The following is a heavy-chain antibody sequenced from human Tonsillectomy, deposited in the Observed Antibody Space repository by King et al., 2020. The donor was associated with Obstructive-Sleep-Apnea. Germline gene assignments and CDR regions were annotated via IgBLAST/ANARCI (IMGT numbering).Heavy chain of an antibody. D-gene: IGHD2-2*01. V-gene: IGHV1-8*01. Sequence: QLVQSGAEVKKPGASVKVSCKASGYTFTSYDINWVRQATGQGLEWMGWMNPNSGNTGYAQKFQGRVTMTRNTSISTAYMELSSLKSEDTAVYYCATRYCSSTSCFDYWGQGTLVTVSS. CDR3: ATRYCSSTSCFDY. CDR1: GYTFTSYD. J-gene: IGHJ4*02. CDR2: MNPNSGNT.